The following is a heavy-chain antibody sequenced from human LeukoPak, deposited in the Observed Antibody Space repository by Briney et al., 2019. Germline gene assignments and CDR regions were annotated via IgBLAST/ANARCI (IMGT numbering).Heavy chain of an antibody. CDR3: VREASGNDYLTNRNYYYYMDV. CDR1: RASISSGTYY. Sequence: PSQTLSLTCTVSRASISSGTYYWHWIRQPAGKGPEWIGRVYTSGTTNYNPSLRGRVTISVDTSKNQFSLNLSSVTAADTAVYYCVREASGNDYLTNRNYYYYMDVWGKGTTVTVSS. D-gene: IGHD5-12*01. J-gene: IGHJ6*03. V-gene: IGHV4-61*02. CDR2: VYTSGTT.